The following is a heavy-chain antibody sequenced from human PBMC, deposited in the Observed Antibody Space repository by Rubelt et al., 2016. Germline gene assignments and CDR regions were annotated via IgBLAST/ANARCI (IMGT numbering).Heavy chain of an antibody. Sequence: GKGLEWVSVISGSGGSTYYADSVKGRFTISRDNAKNSLYLQMNSLRAEDTAVYYCASGLGYYDSSGYPYYFDYWGQGTLVTVSS. J-gene: IGHJ4*02. CDR2: ISGSGGST. CDR3: ASGLGYYDSSGYPYYFDY. D-gene: IGHD3-22*01. V-gene: IGHV3-21*01.